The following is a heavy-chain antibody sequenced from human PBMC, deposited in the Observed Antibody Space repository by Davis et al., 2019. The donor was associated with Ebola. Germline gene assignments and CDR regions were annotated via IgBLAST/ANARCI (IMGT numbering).Heavy chain of an antibody. CDR3: ATITPIDY. J-gene: IGHJ4*02. CDR1: RFTFSSYG. D-gene: IGHD5-12*01. Sequence: PGGSLRLSCAASRFTFSSYGMYWFRQPPGKGLEWVSGISWNSGSIGYADSVKGRFTISRDNAKNSLYLQMNSLRAEDTALYYCATITPIDYWGQGTLVTVSS. V-gene: IGHV3-9*01. CDR2: ISWNSGSI.